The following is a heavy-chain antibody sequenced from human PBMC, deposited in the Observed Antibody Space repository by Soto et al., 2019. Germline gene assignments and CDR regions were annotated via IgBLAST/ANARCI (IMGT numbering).Heavy chain of an antibody. CDR1: GFTFNDYY. J-gene: IGHJ4*02. CDR2: ISTTGSYT. V-gene: IGHV3-11*05. D-gene: IGHD2-2*01. CDR3: AKGVEVPAAPFDY. Sequence: PGGSLRLSCAASGFTFNDYYMTWFRQAPGKGLEWVSCISTTGSYTNYADSVKGRFTVSRDNANNSMYLQMNSLRDEDTAVYYCAKGVEVPAAPFDYWGQGTLVTVSS.